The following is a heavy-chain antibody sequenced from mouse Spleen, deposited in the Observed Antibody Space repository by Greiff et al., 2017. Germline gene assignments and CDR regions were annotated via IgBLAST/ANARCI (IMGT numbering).Heavy chain of an antibody. J-gene: IGHJ3*01. D-gene: IGHD2-3*01. CDR2: INPNYGTT. Sequence: VQLQQSGPELVKPGDSVKISCKASGYSFTGYFMNWVKQSNGKSLEWIGVINPNYGTTSYNQKFKGKATLTVDQSSSTAYMQLNSLTSEDSAVYYCARGGIYDGYYGAYWGQGTLVTVSA. CDR1: GYSFTGYF. V-gene: IGHV1-39*01. CDR3: ARGGIYDGYYGAY.